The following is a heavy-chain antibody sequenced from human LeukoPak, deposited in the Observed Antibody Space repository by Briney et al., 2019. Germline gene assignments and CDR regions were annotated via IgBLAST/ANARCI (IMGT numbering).Heavy chain of an antibody. D-gene: IGHD3-22*01. CDR3: ARGSFDSSGYYVFDY. CDR1: GGSIDNFY. Sequence: SETLSLTCSVSGGSIDNFYWSWIRRPPRKGLEWIGYIHSNGGTNYSPSLESRVTMSADTSKNQFSLKLSSVTAADTAVYYCARGSFDSSGYYVFDYWGQGSLVTVSS. V-gene: IGHV4-59*12. CDR2: IHSNGGT. J-gene: IGHJ4*02.